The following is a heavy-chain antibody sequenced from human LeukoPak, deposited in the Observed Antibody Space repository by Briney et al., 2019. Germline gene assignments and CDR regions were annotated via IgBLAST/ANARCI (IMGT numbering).Heavy chain of an antibody. D-gene: IGHD6-13*01. V-gene: IGHV3-48*03. Sequence: PGGSLRLSCAASGFSFSSYEMNWVRQAPGKGLEWVSYISSASNTIYYADSVKGRFSISRDNAKNSLYLQMNSLRAEDTAVYYCAKDAAGPEYWGQGTLVTVSS. J-gene: IGHJ4*02. CDR3: AKDAAGPEY. CDR1: GFSFSSYE. CDR2: ISSASNTI.